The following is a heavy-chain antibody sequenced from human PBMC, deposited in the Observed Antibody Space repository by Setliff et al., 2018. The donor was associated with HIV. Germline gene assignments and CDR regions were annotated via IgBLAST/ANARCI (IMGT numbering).Heavy chain of an antibody. CDR3: AKGLKVRTGGGYFYYMDV. D-gene: IGHD3-16*01. CDR1: GLTFRNYA. Sequence: GGSLRLSCEASGLTFRNYAMSWVRQAPGKGLEWVAGISSSGGATYYADAVEGRFSISRDNSRNTLSLQVNSLRAEDTALYYCAKGLKVRTGGGYFYYMDVWGKGTTVTVSS. CDR2: ISSSGGAT. V-gene: IGHV3-23*01. J-gene: IGHJ6*03.